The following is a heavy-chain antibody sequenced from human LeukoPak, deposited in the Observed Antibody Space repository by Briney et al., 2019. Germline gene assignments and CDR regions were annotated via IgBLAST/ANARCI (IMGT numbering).Heavy chain of an antibody. V-gene: IGHV4-61*02. D-gene: IGHD1-26*01. J-gene: IGHJ3*02. CDR2: IYTSGST. CDR3: VRGDVGAFDI. Sequence: SQTLSLTCTVSGGSISSGSYYWSWIRQPAGKGLEWIGRIYTSGSTNYNPSLKSRVTISVDTSKNQFSLKLSSVTAADTAVYYCVRGDVGAFDIWGQGTMVTVSS. CDR1: GGSISSGSYY.